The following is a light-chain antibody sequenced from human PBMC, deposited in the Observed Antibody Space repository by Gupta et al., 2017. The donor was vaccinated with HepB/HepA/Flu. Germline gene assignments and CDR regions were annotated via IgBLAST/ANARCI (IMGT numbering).Light chain of an antibody. Sequence: EIVMTQSPAALSVSPGERVILSCRASQSVSSYLAWYQQKPGQAPRLLIYGASTRATGIPARFSGSGSGTEFTLTISALQSEDFAIYYCRQVNNWPYTFGQGTKLEIK. V-gene: IGKV3-15*01. CDR3: RQVNNWPYT. J-gene: IGKJ2*01. CDR1: QSVSSY. CDR2: GAS.